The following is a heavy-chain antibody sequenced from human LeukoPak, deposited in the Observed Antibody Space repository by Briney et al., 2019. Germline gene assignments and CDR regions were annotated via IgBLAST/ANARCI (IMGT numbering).Heavy chain of an antibody. J-gene: IGHJ4*02. CDR1: GGSVNNHY. CDR3: ARDPAAPAVGIDY. CDR2: MYSFGST. V-gene: IGHV4-4*07. D-gene: IGHD6-13*01. Sequence: PSETLSLTCTVSGGSVNNHYWSWIRQPAGKGLEWIGRMYSFGSTNYNPSLKSRVSMSVDTSKNQFSLKLSSVTAADTAVYYCARDPAAPAVGIDYWGQGTLVTISS.